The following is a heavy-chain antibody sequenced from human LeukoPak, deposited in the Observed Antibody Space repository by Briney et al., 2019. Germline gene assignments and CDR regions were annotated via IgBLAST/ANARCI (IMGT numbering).Heavy chain of an antibody. J-gene: IGHJ4*02. V-gene: IGHV3-23*01. CDR2: ISGSGGST. CDR1: GFTFSSYA. CDR3: AKTAGYCSSTSCYTSYYLDY. Sequence: GGSLRLSCAASGFTFSSYAMSWVRQAPGKGLEWVSAISGSGGSTYYADSVKGRFTISRDNSKNTLYLQMNSLRAEDTAVYYCAKTAGYCSSTSCYTSYYLDYWGQGTQVTVSS. D-gene: IGHD2-2*02.